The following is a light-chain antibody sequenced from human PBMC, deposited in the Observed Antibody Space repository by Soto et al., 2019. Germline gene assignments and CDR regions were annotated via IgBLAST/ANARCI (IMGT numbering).Light chain of an antibody. J-gene: IGKJ1*01. V-gene: IGKV1-5*01. CDR3: QQYTNTNNPWM. CDR2: DAS. Sequence: DIQVTQSPPTLSASVGDRVTITCRASQTISTWMAWNQQKPGKAPKLLVYDASTLQSGVASRFSGSGSGTEFTLIISGLQPDDSATYYCQQYTNTNNPWMFGQGTKVDIK. CDR1: QTISTW.